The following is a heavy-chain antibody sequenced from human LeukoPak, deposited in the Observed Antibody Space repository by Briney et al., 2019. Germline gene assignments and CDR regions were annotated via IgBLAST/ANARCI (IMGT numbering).Heavy chain of an antibody. J-gene: IGHJ4*02. CDR2: IYSGGTP. Sequence: GGSLRLSCAASGFTFDDYGMSWVRQAPGKGLEWVSAIYSGGTPYYADSVKGRFTISRDTYKNTVYLQMNSLRAEDTAVYHCVRGGPFTGAISTPRASDYWGQGLLVTVSS. D-gene: IGHD1-7*01. CDR3: VRGGPFTGAISTPRASDY. V-gene: IGHV3-66*01. CDR1: GFTFDDYG.